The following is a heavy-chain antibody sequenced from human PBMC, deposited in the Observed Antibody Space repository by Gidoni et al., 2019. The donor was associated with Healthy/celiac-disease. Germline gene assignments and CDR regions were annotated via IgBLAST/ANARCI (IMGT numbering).Heavy chain of an antibody. CDR3: AHRLGLGSSWYVDEYYFDY. CDR2: IYWDDDK. V-gene: IGHV2-5*02. J-gene: IGHJ4*02. CDR1: GFSLSTSGVG. D-gene: IGHD6-13*01. Sequence: QITLKESGPTLVKPTQTLTLTCTFSGFSLSTSGVGVGWIRQPPGKALEWLALIYWDDDKRYSPSLKSRLTITKDTSKKQVVLTMTNMDPVDTATYYCAHRLGLGSSWYVDEYYFDYWGQGTLVTVSS.